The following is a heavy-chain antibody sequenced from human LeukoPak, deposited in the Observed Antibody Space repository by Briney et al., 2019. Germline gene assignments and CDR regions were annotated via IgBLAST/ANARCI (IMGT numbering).Heavy chain of an antibody. D-gene: IGHD6-25*01. Sequence: NPSETLFLTCTVHGDSISSYYWTWIRQSAGKGLEWIGRINTSGSTHYNPSLRSRVTMSVNTSKNQFSLSLTSVTAADTAVYSCAREGGDPRWLDPWGQGTLGTVSS. J-gene: IGHJ5*02. CDR2: INTSGST. CDR1: GDSISSYY. V-gene: IGHV4-4*07. CDR3: AREGGDPRWLDP.